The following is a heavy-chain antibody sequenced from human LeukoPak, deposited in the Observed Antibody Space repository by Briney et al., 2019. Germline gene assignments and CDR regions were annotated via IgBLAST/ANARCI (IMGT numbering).Heavy chain of an antibody. D-gene: IGHD1-26*01. CDR2: ISSNGGST. CDR3: VKDCHGGLGGYYFDY. CDR1: EFTFSSYA. Sequence: GGSLRLSCSASEFTFSSYAMHWVRQAPGKGLEYVSAISSNGGSTYYADSVKGRFTISRDNSKNTLYLQMSSLRADDTAVYYCVKDCHGGLGGYYFDYWGQGTLVTVSS. V-gene: IGHV3-64D*06. J-gene: IGHJ4*02.